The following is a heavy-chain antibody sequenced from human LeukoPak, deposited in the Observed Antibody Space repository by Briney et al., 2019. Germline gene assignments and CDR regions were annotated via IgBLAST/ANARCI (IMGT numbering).Heavy chain of an antibody. D-gene: IGHD2-8*01. V-gene: IGHV1-69*13. CDR2: IIPIFGTA. Sequence: GASVKVSCKASGGTFSSYAISWVRQAPGQGLEWMGGIIPIFGTANYAQKFQGRVTITADESTSTAYMELSSLRSEDTAVYYCAREVMVGTTFCMDVWGQGTTVTVSS. J-gene: IGHJ6*02. CDR3: AREVMVGTTFCMDV. CDR1: GGTFSSYA.